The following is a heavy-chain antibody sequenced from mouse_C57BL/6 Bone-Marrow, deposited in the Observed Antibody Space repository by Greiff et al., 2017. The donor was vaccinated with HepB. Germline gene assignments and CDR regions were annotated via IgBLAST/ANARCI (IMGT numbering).Heavy chain of an antibody. V-gene: IGHV1-64*01. CDR2: IHTNSGST. Sequence: QVQLQQPGAELVKPGASVKLSCTASGYTFTSYWMHWVKQRPGQGLEWIGMIHTNSGSTTYNEKFKSKATLTVDKSSSPAYMQLSSLTSEDSAVYYCARRYYGSRAWFAYWGQGTLVTVSA. CDR3: ARRYYGSRAWFAY. CDR1: GYTFTSYW. J-gene: IGHJ3*01. D-gene: IGHD1-1*01.